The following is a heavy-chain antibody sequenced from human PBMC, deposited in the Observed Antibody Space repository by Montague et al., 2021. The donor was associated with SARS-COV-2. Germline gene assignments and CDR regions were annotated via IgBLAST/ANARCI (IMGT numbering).Heavy chain of an antibody. CDR3: ARVQVTIFAVLIMLPAAGHSDV. D-gene: IGHD3-3*01. V-gene: IGHV4-34*01. Sequence: SETLSLTCAVYGGSFSDYYCTWICLSPGKGQDWVGVINHSGTSNSNPYLKNRVTISVDKSKNQISLKLTSVTAADTATYYCARVQVTIFAVLIMLPAAGHSDVWGQGTMVTVSS. CDR2: INHSGTS. CDR1: GGSFSDYY. J-gene: IGHJ3*01.